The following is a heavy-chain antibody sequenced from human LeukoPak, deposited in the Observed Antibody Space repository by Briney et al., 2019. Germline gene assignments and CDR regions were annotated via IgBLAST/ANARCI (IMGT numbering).Heavy chain of an antibody. J-gene: IGHJ6*03. CDR3: ARVVTATNYYYYYMDV. D-gene: IGHD2-21*02. Sequence: SETLSLTCTVSGGSISSYYWSWIRQPPGKGLEWIGYIYYSGSTNYNPSLKSRVTISVDTPKNQFSLKLSSVTAADTAVYYCARVVTATNYYYYYMDVWGKGTTVTVSS. V-gene: IGHV4-59*01. CDR1: GGSISSYY. CDR2: IYYSGST.